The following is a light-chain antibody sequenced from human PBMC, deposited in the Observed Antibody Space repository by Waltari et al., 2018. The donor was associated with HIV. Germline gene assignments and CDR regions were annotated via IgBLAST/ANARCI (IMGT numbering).Light chain of an antibody. CDR2: EVS. V-gene: IGLV2-14*01. CDR3: SSYSSSSTYV. Sequence: QSALTQPASVSGSHGQSITISCTGTSSDVGGYICDSWYQQHPGRAPKLMIYEVSNRPSGISNRFSGSKSGNTASLTISGLQAEDEADYYCSSYSSSSTYVFGSGTKLTVL. CDR1: SSDVGGYIC. J-gene: IGLJ1*01.